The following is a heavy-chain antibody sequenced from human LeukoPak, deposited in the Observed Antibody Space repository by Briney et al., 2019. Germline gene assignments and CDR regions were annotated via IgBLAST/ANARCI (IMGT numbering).Heavy chain of an antibody. D-gene: IGHD6-13*01. Sequence: PGGSLRLSCAASGFTFSSYAMSWVRQAPGKGLEWVSAISGSGGSTYYADSVKGRFTISRDNSKNTLYLQMNSLRAEDTAVYYCASRRRPGAAAGTDYWGQGTLVTVSS. CDR1: GFTFSSYA. V-gene: IGHV3-23*01. CDR3: ASRRRPGAAAGTDY. J-gene: IGHJ4*02. CDR2: ISGSGGST.